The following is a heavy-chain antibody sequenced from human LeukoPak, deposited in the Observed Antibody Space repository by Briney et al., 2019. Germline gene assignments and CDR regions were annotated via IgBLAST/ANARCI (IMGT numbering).Heavy chain of an antibody. CDR2: INSDGSNT. CDR3: ARVHQRWLQPSFFDY. D-gene: IGHD5-24*01. CDR1: GFTFSSYW. J-gene: IGHJ4*02. V-gene: IGHV3-74*01. Sequence: GRSLRLSCAASGFTFSSYWMHWVRQAPGKGLVWVSRINSDGSNTSYADSVKGRFTISRDNAKNTLYLQMNSLRAEDTAVYYCARVHQRWLQPSFFDYWGQGTLVTVSS.